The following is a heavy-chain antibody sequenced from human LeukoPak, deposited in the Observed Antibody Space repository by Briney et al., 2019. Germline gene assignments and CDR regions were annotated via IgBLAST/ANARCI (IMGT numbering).Heavy chain of an antibody. D-gene: IGHD6-13*01. V-gene: IGHV3-33*01. CDR2: IWYDGSSK. CDR3: ARDPPTRQYTNSFSLDY. J-gene: IGHJ4*02. Sequence: PGRSLRLSCAASGFTFSSYAMHWVRQAPGKGLQWAAVIWYDGSSKYYADSVKGRFTISRDNSKNTLYLQMNSLRAEDTAVYYCARDPPTRQYTNSFSLDYWGQGTLVTVSS. CDR1: GFTFSSYA.